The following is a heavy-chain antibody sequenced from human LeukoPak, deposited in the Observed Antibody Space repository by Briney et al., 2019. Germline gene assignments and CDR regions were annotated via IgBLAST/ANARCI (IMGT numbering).Heavy chain of an antibody. CDR3: ARVAAGYSVNYFDY. D-gene: IGHD4-23*01. CDR1: GLAFSAYK. V-gene: IGHV3-48*02. CDR2: ISTGSSTT. J-gene: IGHJ4*02. Sequence: PGGSLRLSCAASGLAFSAYKMHWVRQAPRKGLEWVSYISTGSSTTYYADSVKGRFTISRDNVENSLYLQMNSLRDEDTAVYYCARVAAGYSVNYFDYWGQGTLVTVSS.